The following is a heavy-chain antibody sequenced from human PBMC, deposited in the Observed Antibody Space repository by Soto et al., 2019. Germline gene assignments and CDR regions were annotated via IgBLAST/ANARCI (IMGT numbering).Heavy chain of an antibody. Sequence: GGSLRLSCAASGYTFSTYAMNWVRQAPGNGLEWVSGISGSGDSTYYADSVKGRFTVSRDNSKNPLYLQMNSLRAEDTAVFYCAKERSSGWSFDYWGQGTLVTVSS. V-gene: IGHV3-23*01. J-gene: IGHJ4*02. CDR2: ISGSGDST. CDR1: GYTFSTYA. D-gene: IGHD6-19*01. CDR3: AKERSSGWSFDY.